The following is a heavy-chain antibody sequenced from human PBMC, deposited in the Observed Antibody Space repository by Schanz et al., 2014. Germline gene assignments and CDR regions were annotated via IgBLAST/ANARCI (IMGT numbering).Heavy chain of an antibody. J-gene: IGHJ5*02. V-gene: IGHV4-39*01. CDR3: ARLMVPGWFDP. Sequence: QLQLQESGPGLVIPSETLSLTCTVSGGSISSSTYYWGWIRQPPGKGPEWIGTIDDTGSTYYTPSLGGRLTMSVATSKGQLSVQRTSVTAADTAVYYCARLMVPGWFDPWGQGQLVTVSS. CDR2: IDDTGST. CDR1: GGSISSSTYY. D-gene: IGHD3-10*01.